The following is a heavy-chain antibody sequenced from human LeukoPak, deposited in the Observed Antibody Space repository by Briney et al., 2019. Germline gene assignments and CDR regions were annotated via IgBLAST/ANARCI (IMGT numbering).Heavy chain of an antibody. CDR1: GGSISSYY. CDR3: ARYHIASGTYRSSFDP. CDR2: IYTSGST. J-gene: IGHJ5*02. Sequence: SETLSLTCTVSGGSISSYYWSWIRQPAGKGLEWIGRIYTSGSTNYNPSLKSRVTMSVDTSKNQFSLKLSSVTAADTAVYYCARYHIASGTYRSSFDPWGQGTLVTVSS. V-gene: IGHV4-4*07. D-gene: IGHD3-10*01.